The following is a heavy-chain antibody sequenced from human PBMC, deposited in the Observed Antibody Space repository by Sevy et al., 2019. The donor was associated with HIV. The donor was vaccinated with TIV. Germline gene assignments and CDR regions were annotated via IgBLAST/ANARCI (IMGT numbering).Heavy chain of an antibody. V-gene: IGHV3-30-3*01. Sequence: GGSLRLSCAASGFILGSYVMNWVRQAPGKGLEWVAVISYDGSHKYYADSVKGRFTISRDSSKNTLYLQMHSLRTDDTAVYYCARDPGSSWSSFDYWGQGTLVTVSS. CDR1: GFILGSYV. CDR2: ISYDGSHK. CDR3: ARDPGSSWSSFDY. J-gene: IGHJ4*02. D-gene: IGHD6-13*01.